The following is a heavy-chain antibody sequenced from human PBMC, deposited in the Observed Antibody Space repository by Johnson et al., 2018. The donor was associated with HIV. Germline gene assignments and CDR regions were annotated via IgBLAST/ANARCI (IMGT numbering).Heavy chain of an antibody. V-gene: IGHV3-72*01. CDR1: GFTFSDHY. CDR2: TRNKANSYTT. CDR3: ARDGPSAAV. J-gene: IGHJ3*01. D-gene: IGHD6-25*01. Sequence: VQLVESGGGLVQPGGSLRLSCAASGFTFSDHYMDWVRQAPGKGLEWVGRTRNKANSYTTEYAASVKGRFTISRDDSKNTLYLQMNSLRAEDTAVYYCARDGPSAAVWGQGTMVTVSS.